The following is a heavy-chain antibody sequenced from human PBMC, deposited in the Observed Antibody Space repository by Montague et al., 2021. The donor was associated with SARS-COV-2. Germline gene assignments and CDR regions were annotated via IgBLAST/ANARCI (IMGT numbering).Heavy chain of an antibody. CDR1: GDSVSSNSAT. J-gene: IGHJ6*02. D-gene: IGHD1-1*01. V-gene: IGHV6-1*01. CDR3: TSGREGNYNVMDV. CDR2: TYYRSKWYN. Sequence: CAISGDSVSSNSATWNWVRQSPSRGLEWLGRTYYRSKWYNDYAVSVRGRATINPDTSKNQFSLQLNSVTPEDMAIYYCTSGREGNYNVMDVWGQGTTVTVSS.